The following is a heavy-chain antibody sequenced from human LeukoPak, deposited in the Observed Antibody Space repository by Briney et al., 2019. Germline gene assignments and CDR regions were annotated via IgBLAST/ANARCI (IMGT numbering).Heavy chain of an antibody. CDR1: GYTFTSYG. J-gene: IGHJ4*02. CDR2: MSAYNGNT. CDR3: ARDDARITIFGVVIKSGHFDY. D-gene: IGHD3-3*01. Sequence: GASVNVSCKASGYTFTSYGISWVRQAPGQGLEWMGWMSAYNGNTNYAQKLQGRVTMTTDTSTSTAYMELRSLRSDDTAVYYWARDDARITIFGVVIKSGHFDYWGQGTLVTVSS. V-gene: IGHV1-18*01.